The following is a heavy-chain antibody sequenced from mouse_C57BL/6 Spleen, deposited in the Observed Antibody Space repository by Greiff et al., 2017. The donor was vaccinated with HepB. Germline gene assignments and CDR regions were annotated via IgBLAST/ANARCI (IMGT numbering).Heavy chain of an antibody. CDR1: GYTFTSYT. V-gene: IGHV1-4*01. J-gene: IGHJ3*01. D-gene: IGHD2-3*01. CDR3: ARARDGSIAY. Sequence: VQLQHSGAELARPGASVKMSCKASGYTFTSYTMHWVKQRPGQGLEWIGYISPSSGYTKYNQKFKDKATLTADKSSSTAYMQLSSLTSEDSAVYYCARARDGSIAYGGQGTLVTVSA. CDR2: ISPSSGYT.